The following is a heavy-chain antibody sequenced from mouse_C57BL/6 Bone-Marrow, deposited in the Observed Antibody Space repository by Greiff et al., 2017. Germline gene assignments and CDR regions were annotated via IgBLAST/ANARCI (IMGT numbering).Heavy chain of an antibody. V-gene: IGHV1-52*01. CDR3: ARREYYYGSSPFAY. D-gene: IGHD1-1*01. Sequence: QVQLQQSGAELVRPGSSVKLSCKASGYTFTSYWMHWVKPRPIQGLEWIGNIDPSDSETHYNQKFKDKATLTVDKSSSTAYMQLSSLTSEDSAVYYCARREYYYGSSPFAYWGQGTLVTVSA. CDR2: IDPSDSET. J-gene: IGHJ3*01. CDR1: GYTFTSYW.